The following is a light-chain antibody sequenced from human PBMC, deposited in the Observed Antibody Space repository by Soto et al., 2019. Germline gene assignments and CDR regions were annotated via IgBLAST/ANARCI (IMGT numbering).Light chain of an antibody. CDR3: QQYYTTPWT. J-gene: IGKJ1*01. CDR1: QSVLYSSKNKNY. Sequence: DIVMTQSPDSLAVSLGERATINCKSSQSVLYSSKNKNYLAWYQQKPRQPPRLLIYWASSRESGVPDRFSGSGSGTDFTLTISSLQAEDVALYYCQQYYTTPWTFGQGTKVEIK. CDR2: WAS. V-gene: IGKV4-1*01.